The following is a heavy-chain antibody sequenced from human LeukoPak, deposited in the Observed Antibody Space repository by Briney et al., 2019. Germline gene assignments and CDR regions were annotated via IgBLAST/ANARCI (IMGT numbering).Heavy chain of an antibody. V-gene: IGHV4-31*03. J-gene: IGHJ5*02. CDR3: ARVSAGSVILDP. Sequence: SETLSLTCTVSGGSISSGAYYWSWIRQPPGKGLEWIGYIYYSGSAYYNPSLKSRVTISVDTSKNQFSLKLSSVSAADTAVFYSARVSAGSVILDPWGQGTLVTVSS. CDR1: GGSISSGAYY. CDR2: IYYSGSA. D-gene: IGHD3-16*01.